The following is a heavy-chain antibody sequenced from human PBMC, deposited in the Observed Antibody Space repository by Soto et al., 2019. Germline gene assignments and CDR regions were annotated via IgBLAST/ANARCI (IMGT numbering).Heavy chain of an antibody. CDR2: IIPIFGTA. CDR1: GGTFSSYA. Sequence: QVQLVQSGAEVKKPGSSVKVSCKASGGTFSSYAISWVRQAPGQGLEWMGGIIPIFGTANYAQKFQGRVTITADDSTSTAYMEVGSLSSEDPAVYYWARPGKRWLQLNYGMDVWCQGPTVTVSS. V-gene: IGHV1-69*01. J-gene: IGHJ6*02. D-gene: IGHD5-12*01. CDR3: ARPGKRWLQLNYGMDV.